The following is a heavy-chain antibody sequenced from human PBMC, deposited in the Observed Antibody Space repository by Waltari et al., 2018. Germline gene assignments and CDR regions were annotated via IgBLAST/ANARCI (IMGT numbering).Heavy chain of an antibody. Sequence: QVQLQQWGAGLLKPSETLSLTCAVYGGSFSGYYWSWIRQPPGKGLEWIGEINHSGSTNYNPSRKSRVTISVDTSKNQFSLKLSSVTAADTAVYYCARGGIAARRVKSVDYWGQGTLVTVSS. CDR2: INHSGST. CDR3: ARGGIAARRVKSVDY. D-gene: IGHD6-6*01. J-gene: IGHJ4*02. V-gene: IGHV4-34*01. CDR1: GGSFSGYY.